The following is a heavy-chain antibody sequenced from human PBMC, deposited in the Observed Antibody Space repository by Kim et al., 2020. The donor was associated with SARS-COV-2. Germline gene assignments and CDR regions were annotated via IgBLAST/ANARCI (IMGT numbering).Heavy chain of an antibody. D-gene: IGHD4-17*01. J-gene: IGHJ4*02. V-gene: IGHV4-59*13. CDR3: ARDHYGDYVLDY. CDR2: IYYSGST. CDR1: GGSISSYY. Sequence: SETLSLTCTVSGGSISSYYWSWIRQPPGKGLEWIGYIYYSGSTNYNPSLKSRVTISVDTSKNQFSLKLSSVTAADTAVYYCARDHYGDYVLDYWGQGTLVTVSS.